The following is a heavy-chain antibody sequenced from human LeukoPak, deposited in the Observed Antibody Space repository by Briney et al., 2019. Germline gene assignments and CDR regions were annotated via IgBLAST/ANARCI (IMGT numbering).Heavy chain of an antibody. V-gene: IGHV3-23*01. CDR3: AKGGYDYIEVAYFDF. D-gene: IGHD5-12*01. CDR1: GFSFNNYA. CDR2: IIASSGAT. J-gene: IGHJ4*02. Sequence: GGSLRLSCAASGFSFNNYAMSWVRQAPAKGLEWVSIIIASSGATFYADSVKGRFTISRDISKNTLYLQMNNLRVEDTAVYYCAKGGYDYIEVAYFDFWGQGILVTVSS.